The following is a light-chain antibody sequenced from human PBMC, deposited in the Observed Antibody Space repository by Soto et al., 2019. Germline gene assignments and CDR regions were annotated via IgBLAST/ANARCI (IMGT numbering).Light chain of an antibody. CDR2: AAS. CDR1: QGLSSW. J-gene: IGKJ4*01. CDR3: QQGYNFPLT. V-gene: IGKV1-12*01. Sequence: DIQMTQSPSSVSASVGDRVTITCRARQGLSSWLAWYQQRPGKAPKLLIYAASILHTGVPSRFVGGGSGTDYTLTITSLQPEDFATYYCQQGYNFPLTFGGGTRVEIK.